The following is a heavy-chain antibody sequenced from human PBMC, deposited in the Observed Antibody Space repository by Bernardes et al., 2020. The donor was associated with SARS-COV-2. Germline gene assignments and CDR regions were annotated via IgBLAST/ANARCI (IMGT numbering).Heavy chain of an antibody. CDR2: IDWDDDK. CDR1: GFSLSTSGMC. V-gene: IGHV2-70*11. J-gene: IGHJ4*02. Sequence: SGPTLLKPTQTLTLTCTFSGFSLSTSGMCVSWIRQPPGKALEWLARIDWDDDKYYSTSLKTRLTISKDTSKNQVVLTMTNMDPVDTATYYCARIPYDILTGYYNGFDYWGQGTLVTVSS. CDR3: ARIPYDILTGYYNGFDY. D-gene: IGHD3-9*01.